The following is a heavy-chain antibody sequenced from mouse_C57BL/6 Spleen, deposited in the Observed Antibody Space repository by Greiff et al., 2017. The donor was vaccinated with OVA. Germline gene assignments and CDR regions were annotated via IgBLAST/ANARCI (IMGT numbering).Heavy chain of an antibody. Sequence: EVQLQESGPELVKPGDSVKISCKASGYSFTGYFMNWVMQSHGKSLEWIGRINPYNGDTFYNQKFKGKATLTVDKSSSTAHMELRSLTSEDSAVYYCARAGGSSYYFDYWGQGTTLTVSS. CDR2: INPYNGDT. V-gene: IGHV1-20*01. D-gene: IGHD1-1*01. CDR1: GYSFTGYF. J-gene: IGHJ2*01. CDR3: ARAGGSSYYFDY.